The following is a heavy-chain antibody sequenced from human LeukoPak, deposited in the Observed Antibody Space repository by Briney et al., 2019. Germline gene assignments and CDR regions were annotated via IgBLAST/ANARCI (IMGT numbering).Heavy chain of an antibody. D-gene: IGHD2-2*01. CDR1: GGSFSGYY. CDR2: INYSGST. J-gene: IGHJ5*02. V-gene: IGHV4-34*01. Sequence: SETLSLTCAVYGGSFSGYYWSWIRQPPGKGLGWIGEINYSGSTNYNPSLKSRVTISVDTSKNQFSLKLSSVTAAGTAVYYCARAPCSSTSCYSIWFDPWGQGTLVTVSS. CDR3: ARAPCSSTSCYSIWFDP.